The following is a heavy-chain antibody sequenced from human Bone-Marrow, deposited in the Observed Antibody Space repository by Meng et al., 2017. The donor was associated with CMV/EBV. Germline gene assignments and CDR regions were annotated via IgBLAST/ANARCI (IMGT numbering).Heavy chain of an antibody. CDR2: NNAGNGNT. V-gene: IGHV1-3*02. D-gene: IGHD4-17*01. CDR1: GYTFTSYA. CDR3: ARPRGTVTTYVVENYYYGMDV. J-gene: IGHJ6*02. Sequence: ASVKVSCKASGYTFTSYAMHWVRQAPGQRLEWMGWNNAGNGNTKYSQEFQGRVTITTDESTSTAYMELSSLRSEDTAVYYCARPRGTVTTYVVENYYYGMDVWGQGTTVTVFS.